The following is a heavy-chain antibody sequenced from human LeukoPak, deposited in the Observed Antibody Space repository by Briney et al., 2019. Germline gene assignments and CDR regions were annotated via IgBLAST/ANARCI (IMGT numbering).Heavy chain of an antibody. V-gene: IGHV3-20*04. CDR3: ARALELWSLYYFDY. D-gene: IGHD2-21*01. CDR1: GFTFDDYG. J-gene: IGHJ4*02. CDR2: INWNGGST. Sequence: PGGSLRLSCAASGFTFDDYGMSWVRQAPGKGLEWASGINWNGGSTGYADSVKGRFTISRDNAKNSLYLQMNSLRAEDAALYYCARALELWSLYYFDYWGQGTLVTVSS.